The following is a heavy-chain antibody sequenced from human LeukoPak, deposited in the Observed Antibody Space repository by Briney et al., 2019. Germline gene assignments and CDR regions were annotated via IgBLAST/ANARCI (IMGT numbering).Heavy chain of an antibody. V-gene: IGHV4-39*01. D-gene: IGHD4-23*01. CDR3: AADYGGYSGAFDI. CDR1: GGSIASSSYY. CDR2: MYYSGST. Sequence: SETLSLTCTVSGGSIASSSYYWGWIRQPPEKGLEWIGSMYYSGSTYYNPSPKSRVTISVDTSKNQFSLKLSSVTAAVTAVHYCAADYGGYSGAFDIWGQGTMVTVSS. J-gene: IGHJ3*02.